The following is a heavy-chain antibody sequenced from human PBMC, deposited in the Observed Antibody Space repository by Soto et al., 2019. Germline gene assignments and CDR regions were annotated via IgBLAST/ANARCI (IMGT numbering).Heavy chain of an antibody. V-gene: IGHV5-51*01. CDR2: FYPGDSTS. J-gene: IGHJ3*02. Sequence: GESLKISCKTSGYIFISYWVAWFLQKPVKGLEWMGTFYPGDSTSTYSPSFQGQVTISVDKSISTAYLHLSSLKASDTAMYYCARIIGYCRNNDCSWTFDIWGQGTTVTVSS. D-gene: IGHD2-2*03. CDR1: GYIFISYW. CDR3: ARIIGYCRNNDCSWTFDI.